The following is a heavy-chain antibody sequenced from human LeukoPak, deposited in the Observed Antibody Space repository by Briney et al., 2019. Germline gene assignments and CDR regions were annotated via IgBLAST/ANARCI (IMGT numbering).Heavy chain of an antibody. CDR3: ARDLTSSLLGNYFDY. CDR2: IYTSGST. Sequence: SETLSLTCTVSGGSISRYYLGWIRQPAGKGLEWIGRIYTSGSTNYNPSLKSRVTISVDKSKNQFSLKLSSVTAADTAVYYCARDLTSSLLGNYFDYWGQGTLVTVSS. J-gene: IGHJ4*02. D-gene: IGHD2-2*01. CDR1: GGSISRYY. V-gene: IGHV4-4*07.